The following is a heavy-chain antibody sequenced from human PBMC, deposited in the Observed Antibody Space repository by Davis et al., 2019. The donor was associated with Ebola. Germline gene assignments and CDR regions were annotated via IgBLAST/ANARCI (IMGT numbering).Heavy chain of an antibody. CDR2: IYYSGYSGSP. V-gene: IGHV4-59*08. J-gene: IGHJ4*02. CDR3: ARSLDILTGVNDY. CDR1: GGSISSYY. D-gene: IGHD3-9*01. Sequence: MPSETLSLTCTVSGGSISSYYWSWIRQPPGKGLEWIGYIYYSGYSGSPNYHPSLKSRVTISVDTSKNQFSLKLTSVTAADTAVYYCARSLDILTGVNDYWGQGTLVSVSS.